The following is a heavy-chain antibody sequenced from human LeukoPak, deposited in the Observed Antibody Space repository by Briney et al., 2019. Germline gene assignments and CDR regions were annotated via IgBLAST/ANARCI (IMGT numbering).Heavy chain of an antibody. Sequence: PGGSLRLSCAASGFTFSSYAMSWVRQAPGKGLEWVSAISGSGGRTYYADSVKGRFTISRDNSKNTLYLQMNSLRAEDTAVYYCAKVKDYYYYGMDVWGQGTTVTVSS. V-gene: IGHV3-23*01. CDR1: GFTFSSYA. CDR3: AKVKDYYYYGMDV. CDR2: ISGSGGRT. J-gene: IGHJ6*02. D-gene: IGHD2-21*01.